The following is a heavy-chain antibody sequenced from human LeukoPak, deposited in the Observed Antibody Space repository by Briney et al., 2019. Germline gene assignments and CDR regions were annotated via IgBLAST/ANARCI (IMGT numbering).Heavy chain of an antibody. V-gene: IGHV4-59*01. CDR1: GDSFSSYH. Sequence: SETLSLTCTVSVSGDSFSSYHWSWLRQPPGKGLEWIGYISSSGSTSYNTSLKSRVTISVDTSKNQFSLKLSSVTAADTAVYYCARVGRGDHTWGSYYCDHWGQATLVSVSS. CDR3: ARVGRGDHTWGSYYCDH. CDR2: ISSSGST. J-gene: IGHJ4*02. D-gene: IGHD3-16*01.